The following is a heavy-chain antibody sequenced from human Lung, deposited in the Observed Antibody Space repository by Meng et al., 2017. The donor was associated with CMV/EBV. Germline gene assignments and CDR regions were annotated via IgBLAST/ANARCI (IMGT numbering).Heavy chain of an antibody. CDR2: IIPILGIA. CDR1: GGTFSSYA. D-gene: IGHD2-15*01. J-gene: IGHJ4*02. CDR3: ARRYCSGGSCYKQFDY. Sequence: XVXVSXXASGGTFSSYAISWVRQAPGQGLEWMGGIIPILGIANYAQKFQGRVTITADKSTSTAYMELSSLRSEDTAVYYCARRYCSGGSCYKQFDYWGQGTLVXVSS. V-gene: IGHV1-69*10.